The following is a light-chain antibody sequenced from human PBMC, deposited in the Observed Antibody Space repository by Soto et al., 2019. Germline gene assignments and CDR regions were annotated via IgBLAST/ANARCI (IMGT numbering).Light chain of an antibody. V-gene: IGLV2-14*01. CDR3: SSYTNIKTRAWV. J-gene: IGLJ1*01. CDR2: EVT. CDR1: SGDIGSYNR. Sequence: QSALTQPASVSGSPGQSITISCTGTSGDIGSYNRVSWYQQHPGKAPKLIIYEVTDRPSGVSNRFSGSKSGNTASLTISGLQAEDEAEYYCSSYTNIKTRAWVFGTGTKLTVL.